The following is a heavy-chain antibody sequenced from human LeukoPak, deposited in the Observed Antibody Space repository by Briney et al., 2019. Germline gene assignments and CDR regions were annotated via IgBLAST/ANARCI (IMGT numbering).Heavy chain of an antibody. CDR1: GFTFDDYT. Sequence: GGSLRLSCAASGFTFDDYTMHWVRQAPGKGLEWVSLVTWDGGTTYYVDSVKGRFTISRDNSKNSLYLQMNSLRVEDTALYYCARGRQWLIDYWGQGTLVTVSS. CDR3: ARGRQWLIDY. CDR2: VTWDGGTT. V-gene: IGHV3-43D*04. J-gene: IGHJ4*02. D-gene: IGHD6-19*01.